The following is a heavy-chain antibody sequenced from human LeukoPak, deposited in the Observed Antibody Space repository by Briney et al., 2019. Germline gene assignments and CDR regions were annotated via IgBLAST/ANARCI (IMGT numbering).Heavy chain of an antibody. CDR2: ISSSSSYI. D-gene: IGHD3-9*01. CDR3: ARVRARYFAWLRNGMDV. V-gene: IGHV3-21*01. J-gene: IGHJ6*02. CDR1: GFTFSSYS. Sequence: GGPLRLSCAASGFTFSSYSMNWVRQAPGKGLERVSSISSSSSYIYYADSVKGRINISRDNAKNPLYLQINSLRAEDTDVYYCARVRARYFAWLRNGMDVWGQGTTVTVSS.